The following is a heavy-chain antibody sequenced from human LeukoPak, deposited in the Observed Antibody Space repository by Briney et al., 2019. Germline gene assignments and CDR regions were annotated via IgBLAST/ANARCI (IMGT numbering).Heavy chain of an antibody. J-gene: IGHJ5*02. CDR3: ARGVGYCSSTSCYWWFDP. Sequence: GGSLRLSCAASGFTFSSYWMHWVRQAPGKGLVWVSRINSDGSSTSYADSVKGRFTISRDNAKNTPYLQMNSLRAEDTAVYYCARGVGYCSSTSCYWWFDPWGQGTLVTVSS. D-gene: IGHD2-2*01. CDR1: GFTFSSYW. CDR2: INSDGSST. V-gene: IGHV3-74*01.